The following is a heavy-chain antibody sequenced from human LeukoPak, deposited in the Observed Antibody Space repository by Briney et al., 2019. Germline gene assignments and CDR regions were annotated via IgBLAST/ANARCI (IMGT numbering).Heavy chain of an antibody. CDR3: ARESNSGSKYYFDY. CDR1: GGSISSGSYY. D-gene: IGHD1-26*01. Sequence: SQTLSLTCTVSGGSISSGSYYWSWIRQPAGKGLEWIGRIYTSGSTNYNPSLKSRVTISVDTSKNQFSLKLSSVTAADTAVYYCARESNSGSKYYFDYWGQGTLVTVSS. V-gene: IGHV4-61*02. J-gene: IGHJ4*02. CDR2: IYTSGST.